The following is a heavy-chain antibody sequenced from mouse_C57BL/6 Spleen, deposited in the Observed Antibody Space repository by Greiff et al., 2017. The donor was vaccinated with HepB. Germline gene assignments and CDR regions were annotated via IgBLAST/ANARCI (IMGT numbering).Heavy chain of an antibody. Sequence: QVHVKQPGAELVKPGASVKLSCKASGYTFTSYWMHWVKQRPGRGLEWIGRIDPNSGGTKYNEKFKSKATLTVDKPSSTAYMQLSSLTSEDSAVYYCARGGSNYVNPTLDYWGQGTTLTVSS. CDR1: GYTFTSYW. CDR2: IDPNSGGT. D-gene: IGHD2-5*01. CDR3: ARGGSNYVNPTLDY. J-gene: IGHJ2*01. V-gene: IGHV1-72*01.